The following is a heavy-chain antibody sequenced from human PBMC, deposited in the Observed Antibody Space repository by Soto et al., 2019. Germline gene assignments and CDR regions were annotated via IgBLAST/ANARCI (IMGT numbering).Heavy chain of an antibody. J-gene: IGHJ4*01. CDR3: ARVYCSGGSCYSIDY. V-gene: IGHV1-46*03. CDR1: GVTFTSYF. D-gene: IGHD2-15*01. Sequence: GASVKGSCKASGVTFTSYFMHWGRQAPGQGLEWMGIINPSGGSTNYAQKCQGRGTMPRDTSTSTVYMEPSSLRSEDTAVYSCARVYCSGGSCYSIDYWG. CDR2: INPSGGST.